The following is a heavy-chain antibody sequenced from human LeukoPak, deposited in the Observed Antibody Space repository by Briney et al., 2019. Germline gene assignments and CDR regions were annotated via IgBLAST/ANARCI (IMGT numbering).Heavy chain of an antibody. CDR2: FYYSGSA. D-gene: IGHD3-10*01. Sequence: PSETLSLTCTVSGGSISTYYWSWIRQPPGKGLEWIGYFYYSGSAKYNPSLKSRVTISVDTSKNQFSLKLSSVTAADTAVYYCARSYGSGNYFDYWGQGILVTVSS. J-gene: IGHJ4*02. V-gene: IGHV4-59*01. CDR3: ARSYGSGNYFDY. CDR1: GGSISTYY.